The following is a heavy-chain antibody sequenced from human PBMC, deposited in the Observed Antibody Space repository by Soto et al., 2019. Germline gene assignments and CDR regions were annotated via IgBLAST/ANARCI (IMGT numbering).Heavy chain of an antibody. J-gene: IGHJ6*02. CDR1: GGSFSGYY. Sequence: SETLSLTCAVYGGSFSGYYWSWIRQPPGKGLEWIGEINHSGSTNYNPSLKSRVTISVDTSKNQFSLKLSSVTAADTAVYYCVRGWGQWLDPINYYYGMDVWGQGTTVTVSS. CDR3: VRGWGQWLDPINYYYGMDV. V-gene: IGHV4-34*01. D-gene: IGHD6-19*01. CDR2: INHSGST.